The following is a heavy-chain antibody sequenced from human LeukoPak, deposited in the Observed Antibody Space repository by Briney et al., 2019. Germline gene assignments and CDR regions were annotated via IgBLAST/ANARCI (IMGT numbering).Heavy chain of an antibody. Sequence: SETLSLTCTVSGGSVSSGSYYWSWIRQPPGKGLEWIGYIYHSGSTYYNPSLKSRVTISVDRSKNQFSLKLSSVTAADTAVYYCARDTYGDLDYWGQGTLVTVSS. D-gene: IGHD4-17*01. J-gene: IGHJ4*02. CDR2: IYHSGST. V-gene: IGHV4-30-2*01. CDR3: ARDTYGDLDY. CDR1: GGSVSSGSYY.